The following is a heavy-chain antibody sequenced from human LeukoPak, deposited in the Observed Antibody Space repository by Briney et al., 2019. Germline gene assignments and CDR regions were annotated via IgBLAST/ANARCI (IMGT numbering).Heavy chain of an antibody. J-gene: IGHJ4*02. V-gene: IGHV4-4*07. CDR1: GGSISSYY. CDR2: IYTSGST. Sequence: PSETLSLTCTVSGGSISSYYWSWIRQPAGKGLEWIGRIYTSGSTNYNTSLKSQVTISVDTSNNQFSLKLSSVTAEDTAVYYCAREIYYDSSGYYNGIYYFDYWGQGTLVTVSS. D-gene: IGHD3-22*01. CDR3: AREIYYDSSGYYNGIYYFDY.